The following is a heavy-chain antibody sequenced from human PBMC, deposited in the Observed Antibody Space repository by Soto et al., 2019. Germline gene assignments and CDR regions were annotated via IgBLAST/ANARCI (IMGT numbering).Heavy chain of an antibody. CDR3: ARDSSSGRPFDY. CDR1: GYTFTSYY. J-gene: IGHJ4*02. CDR2: INPSGGST. V-gene: IGHV1-46*01. Sequence: QVQLVQSGAEVKKPGASVKVSCKASGYTFTSYYMHWVRQAPGQGLEWMGIINPSGGSTSYAQKFQGRVTMPRDTSTSTVYMELSSLRSEDTAVYYCARDSSSGRPFDYWGQGTLVTVSS. D-gene: IGHD6-13*01.